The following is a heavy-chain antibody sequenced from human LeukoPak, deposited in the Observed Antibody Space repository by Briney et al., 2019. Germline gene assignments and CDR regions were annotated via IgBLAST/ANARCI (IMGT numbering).Heavy chain of an antibody. CDR1: GGSISSSSYY. V-gene: IGHV4-39*07. Sequence: PSETLSLTCTVSGGSISSSSYYWGWIRQPPGKGLEWIGSIYYSGSTYYNPSLKSRVTISVDTSKNQFSLKLSSVTAADTAVYYCARRYCSSTSCYGPYFDYWGQGTLVTVSS. J-gene: IGHJ4*02. D-gene: IGHD2-2*01. CDR2: IYYSGST. CDR3: ARRYCSSTSCYGPYFDY.